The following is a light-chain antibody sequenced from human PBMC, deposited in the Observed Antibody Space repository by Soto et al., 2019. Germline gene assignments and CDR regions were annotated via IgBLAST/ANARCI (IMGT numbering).Light chain of an antibody. V-gene: IGKV3-20*01. J-gene: IGKJ2*01. Sequence: EIVLTQSPGTLSLSPGERATLSCRASQSFNSRLAWYQHKPGQAPRLLISGASSRATGIPDRFSGSGSGTDFTLTISRLEPEDFALYYCHQYNSWPPGTFGQGTKVDI. CDR1: QSFNSR. CDR2: GAS. CDR3: HQYNSWPPGT.